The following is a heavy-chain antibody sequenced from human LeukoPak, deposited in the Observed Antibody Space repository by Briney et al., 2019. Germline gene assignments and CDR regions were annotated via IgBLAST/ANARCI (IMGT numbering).Heavy chain of an antibody. CDR3: ARGARSGLAAALTEDDYYYMDV. CDR1: GFTFSRYS. D-gene: IGHD6-13*01. CDR2: INHSGST. J-gene: IGHJ6*03. Sequence: GSLRLSCAASGFTFSRYSMNWIRQPPGKGLEWIGEINHSGSTNYNPSLKSRVTISVDTSKNQFSLKLSSVTAADTAVYYCARGARSGLAAALTEDDYYYMDVWGKGTTVTVSS. V-gene: IGHV4-34*01.